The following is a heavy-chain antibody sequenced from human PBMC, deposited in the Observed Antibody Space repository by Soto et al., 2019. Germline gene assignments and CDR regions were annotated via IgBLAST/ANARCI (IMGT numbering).Heavy chain of an antibody. V-gene: IGHV4-31*03. J-gene: IGHJ4*02. D-gene: IGHD1-20*01. CDR1: GGSISSGGYY. CDR3: ARDIIGISDYXDY. Sequence: PSETLSLTCTVSGGSISSGGYYWSWIRQHPGKGLEWIGYIYYSGSTYYNPSLKSRVTISVDTSKNQFSLKLSSVTAADTAVYYCARDIIGISDYXDYWGQGTLVTVSS. CDR2: IYYSGST.